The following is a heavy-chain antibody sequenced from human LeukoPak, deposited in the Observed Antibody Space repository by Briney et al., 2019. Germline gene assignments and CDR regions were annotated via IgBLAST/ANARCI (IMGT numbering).Heavy chain of an antibody. CDR2: INHSGST. V-gene: IGHV4-34*01. D-gene: IGHD3-10*01. Sequence: SETLSLTCAVYGGSFSGYYWSWIRQPPGKGLEWIGEINHSGSTNYNPSLKSRVTISVDTSKNQFSLKLSSVTAADTAVHYCARELYYGSGSYLGYWGQGTLVTVSS. J-gene: IGHJ4*02. CDR1: GGSFSGYY. CDR3: ARELYYGSGSYLGY.